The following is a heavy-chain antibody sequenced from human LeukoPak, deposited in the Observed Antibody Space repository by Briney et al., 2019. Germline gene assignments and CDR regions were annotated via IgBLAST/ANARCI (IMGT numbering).Heavy chain of an antibody. CDR3: ARGRTAADY. Sequence: SEALSLTCAVYGGSFSGYYWSWIRQPPGKGLEWIGEINHSGSTNYNPSLKGRVTISVDTSKNQFSLKLSSVTAADTAVYYCARGRTAADYWAREPWSPSPQ. V-gene: IGHV4-34*01. J-gene: IGHJ4*02. CDR2: INHSGST. D-gene: IGHD1-1*01. CDR1: GGSFSGYY.